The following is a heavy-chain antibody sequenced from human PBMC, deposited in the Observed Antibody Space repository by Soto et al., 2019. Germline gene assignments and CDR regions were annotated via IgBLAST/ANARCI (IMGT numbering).Heavy chain of an antibody. V-gene: IGHV1-18*01. CDR3: AKYYYGSGSYSGFDY. Sequence: ASVKVSCKASGCTFTSYGISWVRQAPGQGLEWMGWISAYNGNTNYAQKLQGRVTMTTDTSTSTAYMELRSLRSDDTAVYYCAKYYYGSGSYSGFDYWGQGTLVTVSS. J-gene: IGHJ4*02. CDR2: ISAYNGNT. CDR1: GCTFTSYG. D-gene: IGHD3-10*01.